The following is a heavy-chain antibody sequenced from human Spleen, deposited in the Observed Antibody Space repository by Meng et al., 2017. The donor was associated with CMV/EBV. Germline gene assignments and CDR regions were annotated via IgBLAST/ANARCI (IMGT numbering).Heavy chain of an antibody. CDR3: ARGHTLEY. CDR1: GYDFANDW. CDR2: IYPDDSNT. D-gene: IGHD2-2*02. Sequence: LEIACEGSGYDFANDWITWVRQMPGKGLEWVGIIYPDDSNTRYSPSFQGQVTFSADKSINTAYLQWSRLQASDTAIYYCARGHTLEYWGQGTLVTVSS. J-gene: IGHJ4*02. V-gene: IGHV5-51*01.